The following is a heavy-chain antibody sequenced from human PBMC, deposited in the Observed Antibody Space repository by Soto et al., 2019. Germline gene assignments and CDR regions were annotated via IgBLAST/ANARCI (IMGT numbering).Heavy chain of an antibody. V-gene: IGHV3-30*18. Sequence: VQLVESGGGVVQPGRSLRLSCAASGFTFSSYGMHWVRQAPGKGLEWVSVISYDGSNKYYADSVKGRFTISRDNSKNTLYLQMNSLRAEDTAVYYCAKDAADIAARPPGGMDVWGQGTTVTVSS. CDR2: ISYDGSNK. J-gene: IGHJ6*02. CDR3: AKDAADIAARPPGGMDV. D-gene: IGHD6-6*01. CDR1: GFTFSSYG.